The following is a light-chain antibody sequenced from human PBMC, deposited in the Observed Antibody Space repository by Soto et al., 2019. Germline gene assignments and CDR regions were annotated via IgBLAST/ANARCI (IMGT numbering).Light chain of an antibody. CDR3: QQYGSSPPT. J-gene: IGKJ1*01. Sequence: EIVLTQSPGTLSLSQGERVTLSCRAGQSVSSSYLAWYQQKPGQAPRLLIYGASSRATGIPDRFSGSGSGTDFTLTISRLEPEDFAVYYCQQYGSSPPTFGQGTKVAIK. CDR2: GAS. CDR1: QSVSSSY. V-gene: IGKV3-20*01.